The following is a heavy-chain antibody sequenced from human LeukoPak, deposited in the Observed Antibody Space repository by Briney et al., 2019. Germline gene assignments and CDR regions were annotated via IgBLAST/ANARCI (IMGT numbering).Heavy chain of an antibody. Sequence: GGSLRLSCAASGFTFSGSAMHWVRQASGKGLEWVGRIRSKANSYATAYAASVKGRFTISRDDSKNTAYLQMNSLKTEDTAVYYCAKKAGSGSYYYFDYWGQGTLVTVSS. CDR3: AKKAGSGSYYYFDY. D-gene: IGHD3-10*01. J-gene: IGHJ4*02. CDR2: IRSKANSYAT. V-gene: IGHV3-73*01. CDR1: GFTFSGSA.